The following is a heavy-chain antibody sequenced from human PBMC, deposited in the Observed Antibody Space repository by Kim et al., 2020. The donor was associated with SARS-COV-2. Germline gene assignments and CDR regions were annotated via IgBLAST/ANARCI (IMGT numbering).Heavy chain of an antibody. CDR3: AKNHPPNIITSYYYYGM. Sequence: GGSLRLSCAASGFTFSSYAMSWVRQAPGKGLEWVSVIYSGGSSTYYADSAKGRFTISIDNSKTTQYLQMKSLRAENTAVYYCAKNHPPNIITSYYYYGM. J-gene: IGHJ6*01. CDR1: GFTFSSYA. D-gene: IGHD3-10*01. CDR2: IYSGGSST. V-gene: IGHV3-23*03.